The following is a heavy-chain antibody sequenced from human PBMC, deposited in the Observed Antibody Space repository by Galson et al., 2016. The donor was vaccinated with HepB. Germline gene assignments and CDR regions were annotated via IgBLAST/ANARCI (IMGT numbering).Heavy chain of an antibody. V-gene: IGHV3-33*01. D-gene: IGHD1-26*01. CDR3: ARDMEPHRYWLDP. CDR1: GFDFSSYG. CDR2: IWYDGTNK. Sequence: SLRLSCAASGFDFSSYGMHWVRQAPGRGPEWVGVIWYDGTNKYYADAGKGRFTISRDSSTDTLYLKMDSLRAEDTAVYFCARDMEPHRYWLDPWGRGTLVTVSS. J-gene: IGHJ5*02.